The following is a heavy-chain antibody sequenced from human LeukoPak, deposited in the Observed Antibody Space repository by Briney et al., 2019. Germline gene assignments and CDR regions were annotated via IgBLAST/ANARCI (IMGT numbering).Heavy chain of an antibody. Sequence: SETLSLTCAVYGGSFSGYYWSRIRQPPGKGLEWIGEINHSGSTNYNPSLKSRVTISVDTSKNQFSLKLTSVTAADTAVYYCARGLGITGTTFFDDYWGQGTLVTVSS. V-gene: IGHV4-34*01. CDR1: GGSFSGYY. D-gene: IGHD1-7*01. J-gene: IGHJ4*02. CDR2: INHSGST. CDR3: ARGLGITGTTFFDDY.